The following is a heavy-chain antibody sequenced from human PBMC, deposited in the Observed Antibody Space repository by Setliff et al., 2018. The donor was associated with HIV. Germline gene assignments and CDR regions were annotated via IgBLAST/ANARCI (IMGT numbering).Heavy chain of an antibody. CDR1: GFNFRDSW. CDR3: ARGTSGYLIRAENFQH. D-gene: IGHD3-22*01. J-gene: IGHJ1*01. V-gene: IGHV3-7*01. Sequence: PGGSLRLSCSTSGFNFRDSWMSWLRLAPGKGLEWVANISPDTSERYSVDSVRGRFTVSRDNAKSSLYLQMNSLRAEDTAVYYCARGTSGYLIRAENFQHWGQGTLVTVSS. CDR2: ISPDTSER.